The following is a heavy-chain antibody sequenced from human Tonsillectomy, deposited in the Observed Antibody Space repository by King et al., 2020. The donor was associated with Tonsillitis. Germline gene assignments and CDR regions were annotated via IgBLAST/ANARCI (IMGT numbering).Heavy chain of an antibody. J-gene: IGHJ6*03. CDR3: AKDGCSGGSCYYYYYYMDV. V-gene: IGHV3-9*01. Sequence: QLVQSGGGLVQPGRSLRLSCAASGFTFDDYAMHWVRQAPGKGLEWVSGISWNSGSIGYADSVKGRFTISRDNAKNSLYLQMNSLRAEDTALYYCAKDGCSGGSCYYYYYYMDVWGKGTTVTVSS. CDR1: GFTFDDYA. CDR2: ISWNSGSI. D-gene: IGHD2-15*01.